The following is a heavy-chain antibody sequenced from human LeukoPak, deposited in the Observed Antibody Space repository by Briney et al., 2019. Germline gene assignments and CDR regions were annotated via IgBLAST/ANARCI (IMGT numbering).Heavy chain of an antibody. V-gene: IGHV3-23*01. Sequence: GGSLRLSCTASGFIFDTHTLTWVRQAPGKGLEWVASISGSGDSTNYGDSVKGRFTISRDNSKNTLYLQMNSLRAEDTAVYYCAKVGGVPTLDYWGQGTLVTVSS. CDR1: GFIFDTHT. CDR3: AKVGGVPTLDY. CDR2: ISGSGDST. D-gene: IGHD3-16*01. J-gene: IGHJ4*02.